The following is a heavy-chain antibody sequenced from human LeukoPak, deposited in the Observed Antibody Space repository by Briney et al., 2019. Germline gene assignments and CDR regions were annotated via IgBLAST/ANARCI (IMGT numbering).Heavy chain of an antibody. D-gene: IGHD6-13*01. J-gene: IGHJ4*02. CDR1: GGSISSGGYX. V-gene: IGHV4-61*08. CDR3: ARGSSSWYY. Sequence: CXVSGGSISSGGYXXGWIRQPPGXGLEWIGSIYYSASTDYTPSLKSRVTTSVDTSKNQFSLKLSSVTAADTAVYYCARGSSSWYYWGQGTLVTVSS. CDR2: IYYSAST.